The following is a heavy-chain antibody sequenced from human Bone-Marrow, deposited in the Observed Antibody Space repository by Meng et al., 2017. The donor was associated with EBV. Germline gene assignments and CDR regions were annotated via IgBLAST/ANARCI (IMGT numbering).Heavy chain of an antibody. CDR1: GVSVTSGTYH. Sequence: QVQLQESGPVLVKPSEALSLTCTVSGVSVTSGTYHWSWIRQSPGKGLEWIGYIYDTGTTIYPPSLKSRVSIFLATSKNLFSLQLNSVTTADTAVYYCAKRRSSTPGVVDYWGQGTLVTVSS. CDR3: AKRRSSTPGVVDY. CDR2: IYDTGTT. J-gene: IGHJ4*02. D-gene: IGHD3-10*01. V-gene: IGHV4-61*01.